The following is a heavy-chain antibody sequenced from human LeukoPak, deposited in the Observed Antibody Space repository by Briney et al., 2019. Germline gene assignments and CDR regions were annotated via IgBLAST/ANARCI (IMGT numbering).Heavy chain of an antibody. CDR1: GGSFSGYY. CDR2: INHSGST. V-gene: IGHV4-34*01. Sequence: SETLSFTCAVYGGSFSGYYWSWIRQPPGKGLEWIGEINHSGSTNYNPSLKSRVTISVDTSKNQFSLKLSSVTAADTAVYYCARSIWYSNWFDPWGQGTLVTVSS. CDR3: ARSIWYSNWFDP. J-gene: IGHJ5*02. D-gene: IGHD6-13*01.